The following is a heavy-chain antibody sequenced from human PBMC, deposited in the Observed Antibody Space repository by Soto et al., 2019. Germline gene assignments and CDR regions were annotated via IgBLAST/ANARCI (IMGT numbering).Heavy chain of an antibody. CDR2: IDPSDSYT. CDR1: GYSFTSYW. J-gene: IGHJ5*02. Sequence: GEALKISCKGSGYSFTSYWISWVRQMPGKGLEWMGRIDPSDSYTSYSPSFQGHVTISADKSISTAYLQWSSLKASDTAMYYCARRATLDWLTFREFDPWGQGTLVTVSS. V-gene: IGHV5-10-1*01. CDR3: ARRATLDWLTFREFDP. D-gene: IGHD3-9*01.